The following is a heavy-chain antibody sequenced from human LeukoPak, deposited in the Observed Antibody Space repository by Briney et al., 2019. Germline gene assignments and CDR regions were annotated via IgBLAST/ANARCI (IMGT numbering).Heavy chain of an antibody. CDR1: GGSFSGYY. D-gene: IGHD2-15*01. CDR3: ARRVVVVVAATRSRYFDY. V-gene: IGHV4-34*01. J-gene: IGHJ4*02. Sequence: SETLSLTCAVYGGSFSGYYWSWIRQPPGKGVEWIGEINHSGSTNYNPSLKSRVTISVDTSKNQFSLKLSSVTAADTAVYYCARRVVVVVAATRSRYFDYWGQGTLVTVSS. CDR2: INHSGST.